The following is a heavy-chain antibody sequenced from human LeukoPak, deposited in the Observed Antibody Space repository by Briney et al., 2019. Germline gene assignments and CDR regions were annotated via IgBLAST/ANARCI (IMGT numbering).Heavy chain of an antibody. J-gene: IGHJ6*02. CDR2: LYSRGDP. CDR1: GFTVRKNY. CDR3: TGDTHKGF. V-gene: IGHV3-66*01. Sequence: GGSLRLSCTASGFTVRKNYMSWVRQAPGKGLEWVSVLYSRGDPYYADSVKGRFTISRDSSKNTLYLQMNSLRAEDTAVYYCTGDTHKGFWGQGTTVTVSS.